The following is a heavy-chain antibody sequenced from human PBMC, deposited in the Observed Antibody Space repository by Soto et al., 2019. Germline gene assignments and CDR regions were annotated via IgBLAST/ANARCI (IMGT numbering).Heavy chain of an antibody. D-gene: IGHD4-17*01. CDR2: INHSGST. CDR3: ARAGDYKVYAFDI. V-gene: IGHV4-34*01. J-gene: IGHJ3*02. CDR1: GGSFSGYY. Sequence: LSLTCAFYGGSFSGYYLSWILQPPGKGLEWIGEINHSGSTNYNPSLKSRVTISVDTSKNQFSLKLSSVTAADTAVYYCARAGDYKVYAFDIWGQGTMVTVSS.